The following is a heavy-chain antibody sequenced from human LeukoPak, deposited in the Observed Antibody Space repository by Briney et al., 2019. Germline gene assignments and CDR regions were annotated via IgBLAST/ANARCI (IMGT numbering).Heavy chain of an antibody. CDR3: ATHSLLLWFGDGYYGMDV. D-gene: IGHD3-10*01. CDR1: GYTFTSYD. Sequence: ASVKVSCKASGYTFTSYDINWVRQATGQGLEWMGWMDPNSGNTGYAQKFQGRVTMTRNTSISTAYMELSSLRSEDTAVYYCATHSLLLWFGDGYYGMDVWGQGTTVTVSS. V-gene: IGHV1-8*01. J-gene: IGHJ6*02. CDR2: MDPNSGNT.